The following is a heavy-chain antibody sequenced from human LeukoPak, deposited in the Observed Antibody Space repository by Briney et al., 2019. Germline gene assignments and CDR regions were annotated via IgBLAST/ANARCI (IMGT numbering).Heavy chain of an antibody. J-gene: IGHJ4*02. V-gene: IGHV1-18*01. Sequence: ASVKVSCKASGYTFTSYGISWVRQAPGQGLEWMGWISAYNGNTNYAQKLLGRVTMTTDTSASTAYMELRSLRSDDTAVYYCARDEGPYSSGWTMFDYWGQGTLVTVSS. CDR2: ISAYNGNT. CDR1: GYTFTSYG. CDR3: ARDEGPYSSGWTMFDY. D-gene: IGHD6-19*01.